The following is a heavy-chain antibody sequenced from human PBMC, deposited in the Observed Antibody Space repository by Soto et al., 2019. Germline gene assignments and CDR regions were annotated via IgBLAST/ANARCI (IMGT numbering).Heavy chain of an antibody. CDR2: IKSKTDGGTT. CDR1: GFTFSIAW. J-gene: IGHJ4*02. D-gene: IGHD3-16*02. CDR3: TTDDYILGSVRYRWAY. Sequence: EVQLVESGGGFVKPGGSLRLSCAASGFTFSIAWMSWVRQAPGKGLEWVARIKSKTDGGTTDHAAPVKGRFTISRDDSKNTVYLQMNSLETEDTAVYYCTTDDYILGSVRYRWAYWGQGALVTVSS. V-gene: IGHV3-15*01.